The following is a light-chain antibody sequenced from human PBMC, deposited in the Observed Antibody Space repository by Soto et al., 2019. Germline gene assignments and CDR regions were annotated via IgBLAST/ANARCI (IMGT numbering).Light chain of an antibody. Sequence: EIVMTQSPATLSVSPGERATLSCRASQSVSSSYLAWYQQKPGQAPRLLIYGASSRATGIPDRFSGSGSGTEFTLTISRIEPEDFALYCCKKYGRSPRKSGQGTTVDSK. CDR2: GAS. J-gene: IGKJ1*01. CDR1: QSVSSSY. V-gene: IGKV3-20*01. CDR3: KKYGRSPRK.